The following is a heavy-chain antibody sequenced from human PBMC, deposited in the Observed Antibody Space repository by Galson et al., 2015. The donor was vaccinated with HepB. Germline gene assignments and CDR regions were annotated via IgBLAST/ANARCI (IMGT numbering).Heavy chain of an antibody. J-gene: IGHJ6*03. Sequence: SLRLSCAASGFTFSGYAVHWVRQAPGKGLEWVAVISTDGSNKYYADSVKGRFTISRDNSKNSLYLQMNSLRAEDTAVYYCARDGNYDYIWGSYGYYYYMDVWGKGTTVTVSS. CDR1: GFTFSGYA. CDR3: ARDGNYDYIWGSYGYYYYMDV. CDR2: ISTDGSNK. D-gene: IGHD3-16*01. V-gene: IGHV3-30-3*01.